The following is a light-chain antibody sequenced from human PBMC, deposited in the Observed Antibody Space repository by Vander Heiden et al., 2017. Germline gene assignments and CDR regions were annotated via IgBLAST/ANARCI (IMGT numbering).Light chain of an antibody. CDR3: MQALQTPYT. Sequence: DIVVSQSPPPLHVTPGEPASIPCRSSQSLLHRNGYNYVHWFLQKPGQSPQLLIYWGSNRASGVPDRFSGSGSGRYFTLQISRVEAEDVGVYYCMQALQTPYTFGQGTKLVIK. V-gene: IGKV2-28*01. CDR1: QSLLHRNGYNY. CDR2: WGS. J-gene: IGKJ2*01.